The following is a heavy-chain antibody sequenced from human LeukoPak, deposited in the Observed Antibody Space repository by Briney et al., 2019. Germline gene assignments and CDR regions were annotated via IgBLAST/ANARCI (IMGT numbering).Heavy chain of an antibody. J-gene: IGHJ4*02. CDR1: GFTFSSYC. Sequence: GVSLRLSCAASGFTFSSYCMHWVRQAPGKALEWVAVIWYDGSNKYYADSVKGRFTISRDNSKNTLYLQMNSLRAEDTAVYYCAGGGCSSTSCYEEEYYFDYWGQGTLVTVSS. CDR3: AGGGCSSTSCYEEEYYFDY. V-gene: IGHV3-33*01. CDR2: IWYDGSNK. D-gene: IGHD2-2*01.